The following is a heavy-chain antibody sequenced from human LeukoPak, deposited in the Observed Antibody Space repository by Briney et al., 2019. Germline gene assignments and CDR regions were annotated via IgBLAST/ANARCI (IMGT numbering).Heavy chain of an antibody. J-gene: IGHJ4*02. CDR2: ISGSGGST. CDR1: GFTFSSYA. CDR3: ARDRVEIVVAGTVDC. D-gene: IGHD6-19*01. V-gene: IGHV3-23*01. Sequence: GGSLRLSCAASGFTFSSYAMSWVRQGPGEGLEWVSPISGSGGSTYYADSVKGRFTISRDNSKNTLYLQMNSLGTEDTAVYYCARDRVEIVVAGTVDCWGQGTLVTVSS.